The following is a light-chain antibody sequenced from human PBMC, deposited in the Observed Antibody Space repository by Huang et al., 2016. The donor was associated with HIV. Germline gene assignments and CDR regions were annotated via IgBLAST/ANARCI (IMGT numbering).Light chain of an antibody. CDR1: QRVGNY. V-gene: IGKV3-11*01. CDR2: DTS. J-gene: IGKJ4*01. CDR3: QQRSSGVT. Sequence: IVLTQSPATLSWYPGERVTLSCRASQRVGNYIAWYQQHPGQSPKLLVYDTSNRATGTPVRFSGSVSGTYFTLTISSLESEDFAVYYCQQRSSGVTFGGGTKVQVK.